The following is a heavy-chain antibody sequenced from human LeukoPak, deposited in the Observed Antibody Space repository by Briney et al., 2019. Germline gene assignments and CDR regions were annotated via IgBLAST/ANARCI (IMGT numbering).Heavy chain of an antibody. Sequence: SQTLSLTCAISGDSVSSNSAAWNWIKQSPSRGLEWLGRTYYRSKWYNDYAVSVKSRITIYPDTSKNQFSLQLNSVTPEDTAVYYCARGGDYSSGWLNFDCWGQGTLVTVSS. D-gene: IGHD6-19*01. CDR1: GDSVSSNSAA. J-gene: IGHJ4*02. CDR2: TYYRSKWYN. CDR3: ARGGDYSSGWLNFDC. V-gene: IGHV6-1*01.